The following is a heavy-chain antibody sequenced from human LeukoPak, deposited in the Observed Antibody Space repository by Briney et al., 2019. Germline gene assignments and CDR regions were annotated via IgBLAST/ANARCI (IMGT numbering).Heavy chain of an antibody. Sequence: GESLKISCKGSGYSFSNYWIGWVRQMPGKGLEWMGIIYTGDSDITYSPSFQGQVTISADKSITTAYLQWSSLKASDTAMYYCARQSDGGGSYPGYWGQGTLVTVSS. CDR1: GYSFSNYW. J-gene: IGHJ4*02. V-gene: IGHV5-51*01. D-gene: IGHD1-26*01. CDR2: IYTGDSDI. CDR3: ARQSDGGGSYPGY.